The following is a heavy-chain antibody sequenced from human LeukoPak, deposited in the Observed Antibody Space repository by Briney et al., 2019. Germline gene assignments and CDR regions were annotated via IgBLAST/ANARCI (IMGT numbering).Heavy chain of an antibody. Sequence: SETLSLTCAVYGGSFSGYYWSSFRQPSGKGLEWIGEINHSGSTNYNPSLKSRVTISVDTSKNQFSLKLSSVTAADTAVYYCAYSSGYQQHWGQGTLVTVSS. CDR3: AYSSGYQQH. D-gene: IGHD3-22*01. V-gene: IGHV4-34*01. CDR1: GGSFSGYY. J-gene: IGHJ1*01. CDR2: INHSGST.